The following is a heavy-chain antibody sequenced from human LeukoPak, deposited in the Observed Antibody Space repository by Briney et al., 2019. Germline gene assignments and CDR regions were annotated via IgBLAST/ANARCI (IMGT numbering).Heavy chain of an antibody. CDR2: TDYSGSI. J-gene: IGHJ3*02. CDR1: GGSISSDNSF. Sequence: SETLSLTCIVSGGSISSDNSFWGWIRQHPGKGLEWSGYTDYSGSIYYHPSLKSRVAISVDTSTTQFSLRLSSVTAADTAVYYCAREVIVAADTDAFDIWGQGTMVTVSS. V-gene: IGHV4-31*03. D-gene: IGHD1-26*01. CDR3: AREVIVAADTDAFDI.